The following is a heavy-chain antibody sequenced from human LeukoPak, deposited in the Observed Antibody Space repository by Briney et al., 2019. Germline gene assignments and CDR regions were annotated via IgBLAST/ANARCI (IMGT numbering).Heavy chain of an antibody. V-gene: IGHV5-51*01. J-gene: IGHJ4*02. CDR2: IYPGDSDT. CDR3: ARHPEDYDSSGYYYFDY. D-gene: IGHD3-22*01. Sequence: GESLKISCKGSGYSFTSYWIGWVRQMPGKGLEWMGIIYPGDSDTRYSPSFQGQVTISADKSISTAYLQWSSLKASDTAMYYCARHPEDYDSSGYYYFDYWGQGTLVTVSS. CDR1: GYSFTSYW.